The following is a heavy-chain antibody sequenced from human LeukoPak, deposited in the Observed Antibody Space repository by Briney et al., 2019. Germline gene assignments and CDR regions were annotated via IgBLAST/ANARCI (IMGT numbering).Heavy chain of an antibody. J-gene: IGHJ4*02. D-gene: IGHD5-12*01. CDR3: AGKYSGYAV. CDR2: INHSGST. V-gene: IGHV4-34*01. CDR1: GGSFSGYY. Sequence: SETLSLTCAVYGGSFSGYYLSWIRQPPGKGLEWIGEINHSGSTNYNPSLKSRVTISVDTSKNQFSLKLSSVTAADTAVYYCAGKYSGYAVWGQGTLVTVSS.